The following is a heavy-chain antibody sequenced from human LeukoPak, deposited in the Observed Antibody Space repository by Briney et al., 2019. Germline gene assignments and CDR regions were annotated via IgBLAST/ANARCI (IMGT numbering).Heavy chain of an antibody. V-gene: IGHV3-11*05. CDR2: ITSSSSYT. J-gene: IGHJ6*02. CDR1: GFTFSDSY. CDR3: GIDRRALAVTATLHYYGMDV. D-gene: IGHD6-19*01. Sequence: GGSLRLSCAASGFTFSDSYMTWIRQAPGKGLEWISYITSSSSYTKYADSVKGRFTISRDNAKKSLFMQMNSLRAEDTAVYCCGIDRRALAVTATLHYYGMDVWGQGTTVTVSS.